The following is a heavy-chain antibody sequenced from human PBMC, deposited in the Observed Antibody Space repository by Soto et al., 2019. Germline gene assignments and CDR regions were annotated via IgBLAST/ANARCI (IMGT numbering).Heavy chain of an antibody. D-gene: IGHD2-21*02. J-gene: IGHJ4*02. CDR1: GYTFTAYH. CDR3: ARRSGCGGDCYSFDY. V-gene: IGHV1-2*02. CDR2: INPNSGGA. Sequence: QVQLVQSGAEVKKPGASVKVSCKASGYTFTAYHMHWVRQAPGQGLEWMGWINPNSGGANYAQKFQGRVTMTRGTSVSTAYMELTGLRSDDTAVYYCARRSGCGGDCYSFDYWGQGTLVTVSS.